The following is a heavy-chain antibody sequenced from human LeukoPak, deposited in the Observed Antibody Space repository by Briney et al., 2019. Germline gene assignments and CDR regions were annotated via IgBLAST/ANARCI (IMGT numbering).Heavy chain of an antibody. J-gene: IGHJ5*02. V-gene: IGHV3-30-3*01. CDR1: GFTFSSYA. CDR3: ASAGYCSSTSCSQYSSGLT. CDR2: ISYDGSKK. Sequence: GGSLRLSCAASGFTFSSYAMHWVRQAPGKGLEWEAVISYDGSKKYYADSVKGRFTISRDNSKNTLYLQMNSLRAEDTAVYYCASAGYCSSTSCSQYSSGLTWGQGTLVTVSS. D-gene: IGHD2-2*01.